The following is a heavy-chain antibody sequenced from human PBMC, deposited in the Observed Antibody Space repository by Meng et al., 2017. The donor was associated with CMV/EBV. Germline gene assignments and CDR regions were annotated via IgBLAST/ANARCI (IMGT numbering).Heavy chain of an antibody. CDR1: GFTFSSYS. J-gene: IGHJ4*02. D-gene: IGHD6-6*01. CDR3: ARGGIAARLCDY. V-gene: IGHV3-21*01. Sequence: GSLRLSCAASGFTFSSYSMNWVRQAPGKGLEWVSSISSSSSYIYYADSVKGRFTISRDNAKNSLYLQMNSLRAEDTAVYYCARGGIAARLCDYWGQGTLVTVSS. CDR2: ISSSSSYI.